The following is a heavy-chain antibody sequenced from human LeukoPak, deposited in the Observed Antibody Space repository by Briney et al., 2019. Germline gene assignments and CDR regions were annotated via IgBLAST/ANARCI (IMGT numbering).Heavy chain of an antibody. D-gene: IGHD6-6*01. CDR3: AKGGPFSTSSQKYFDP. V-gene: IGHV3-53*01. CDR2: IYSGGST. J-gene: IGHJ5*02. CDR1: GFTVSSNY. Sequence: GGSLRLSCAASGFTVSSNYMSWVRQAPGKGLEWVSVIYSGGSTYYADSVKGRFTISRDNSKSTLYIQMNSLRDEDTAVFYCAKGGPFSTSSQKYFDPWGQGSLVIVS.